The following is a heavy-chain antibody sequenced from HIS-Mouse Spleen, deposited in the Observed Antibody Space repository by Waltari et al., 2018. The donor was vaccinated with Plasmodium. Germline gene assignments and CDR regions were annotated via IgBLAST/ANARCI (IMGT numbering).Heavy chain of an antibody. Sequence: EVQLVETGGGLIQPGGSLRLSCAASVFTVSSNSRSWVCQAPGKGLEWVSVIYSGGSTYYADSVKGRFTISRDNSKNTLYLQMNSLRAEDTAVYYCARAAIAWGSPYYFDYWGQGTLVTVSS. CDR3: ARAAIAWGSPYYFDY. D-gene: IGHD7-27*01. CDR1: VFTVSSNS. V-gene: IGHV3-53*02. CDR2: IYSGGST. J-gene: IGHJ4*02.